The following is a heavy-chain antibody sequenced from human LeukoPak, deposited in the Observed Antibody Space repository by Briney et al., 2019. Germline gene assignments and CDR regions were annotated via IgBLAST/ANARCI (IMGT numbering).Heavy chain of an antibody. CDR2: ISSSSSYI. CDR3: ARDPSVIAVAGPVDY. V-gene: IGHV3-21*01. CDR1: GFTFSSYS. J-gene: IGHJ4*02. D-gene: IGHD6-19*01. Sequence: GGSLRLSCAASGFTFSSYSMNWVRQAPGKGLEWDSSISSSSSYIYYADSVKGRFTISRDNAKNSLYLQMNSLRAEDTAVYYCARDPSVIAVAGPVDYWGQGTLVTVSS.